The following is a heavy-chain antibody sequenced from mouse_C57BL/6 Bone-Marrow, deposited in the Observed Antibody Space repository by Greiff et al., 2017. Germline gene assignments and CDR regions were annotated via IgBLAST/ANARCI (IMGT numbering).Heavy chain of an antibody. Sequence: QVQLQQSGAELARPGASVKLSCKASGYTFTSYGISWVKQRTGQGLEWIGEINPRSGNTYYNEKFKGKATLTADKSSSTAYMELRSLTSEDSAVSVCVRYRYYGSSDYWGQGTPLTVSS. V-gene: IGHV1-81*01. CDR1: GYTFTSYG. J-gene: IGHJ2*01. CDR3: VRYRYYGSSDY. CDR2: INPRSGNT. D-gene: IGHD1-1*01.